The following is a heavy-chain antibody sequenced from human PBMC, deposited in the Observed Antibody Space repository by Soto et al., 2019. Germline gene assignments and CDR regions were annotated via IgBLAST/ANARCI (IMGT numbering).Heavy chain of an antibody. CDR2: ISSSSSTI. CDR3: ARELGYCTNGVCSYFDY. J-gene: IGHJ4*02. CDR1: GFTFSSYS. Sequence: PGGSLRLSCAASGFTFSSYSMNWVRQAPGKGLEWVSYISSSSSTIYYADSVKGRFTISRDNAKNSLYLQMNSLRDEDTAVYYCARELGYCTNGVCSYFDYWGQGTLVTVSS. D-gene: IGHD2-8*01. V-gene: IGHV3-48*02.